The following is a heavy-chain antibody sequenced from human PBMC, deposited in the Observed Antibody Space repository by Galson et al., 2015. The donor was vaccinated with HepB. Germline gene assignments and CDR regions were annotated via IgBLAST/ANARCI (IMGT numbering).Heavy chain of an antibody. CDR3: ARGQYCITGACPYYFDY. J-gene: IGHJ4*01. CDR2: IIPILGIA. CDR1: GGTFSSYT. D-gene: IGHD2-8*02. V-gene: IGHV1-69*02. Sequence: SVKVSCKASGGTFSSYTISWVRQAPGQGLEWMGRIIPILGIANYAQKFQGRVTITADKSTSTAYMELSSLRSEDTAVYYCARGQYCITGACPYYFDYWGHGIMVTVSS.